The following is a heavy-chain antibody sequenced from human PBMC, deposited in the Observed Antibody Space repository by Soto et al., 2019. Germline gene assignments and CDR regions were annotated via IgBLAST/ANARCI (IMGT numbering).Heavy chain of an antibody. V-gene: IGHV4-34*01. CDR2: INHSGST. D-gene: IGHD7-27*01. J-gene: IGHJ4*02. Sequence: SETLSLTCAVYGGSFSGYYWSWIRQPPGKGLEWIGEINHSGSTNYNPSLKSRVTISVDTSKNQFSLKLSSVTAADTAVYYCARGRSWVGFDYWGQGTLVTVSS. CDR3: ARGRSWVGFDY. CDR1: GGSFSGYY.